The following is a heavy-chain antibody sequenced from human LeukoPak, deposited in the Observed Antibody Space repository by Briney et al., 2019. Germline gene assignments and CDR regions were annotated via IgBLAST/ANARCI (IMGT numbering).Heavy chain of an antibody. CDR1: GYTFTTYA. J-gene: IGHJ4*02. V-gene: IGHV7-4-1*02. CDR2: INTNTGNP. D-gene: IGHD3-22*01. Sequence: ASVKVSCKASGYTFTTYAMNWVRQAPGQGLEWMGWINTNTGNPTYAQGFTGRFVFSLDTSVSTAYLQISSLKAEDTAVYYCARAPTYYYDSSGYLGYWGQGTLVTVSS. CDR3: ARAPTYYYDSSGYLGY.